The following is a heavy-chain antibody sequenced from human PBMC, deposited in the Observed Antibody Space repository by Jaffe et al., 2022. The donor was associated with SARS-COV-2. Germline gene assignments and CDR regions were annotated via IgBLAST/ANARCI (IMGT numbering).Heavy chain of an antibody. CDR2: ISGSGGST. D-gene: IGHD3-10*01. V-gene: IGHV3-23*01. J-gene: IGHJ6*02. CDR3: AKKEGNYYGSGSPYRDYYGMDV. Sequence: EVQLLESGGGLVQPGGSLRLSCAASGFTFSSYAMSWVRQAPGKGLEWVSAISGSGGSTYYADSVKGRFTISRDNSKNTLYLQMNSLRAEDTAVYYCAKKEGNYYGSGSPYRDYYGMDVWGQGTTVTVSS. CDR1: GFTFSSYA.